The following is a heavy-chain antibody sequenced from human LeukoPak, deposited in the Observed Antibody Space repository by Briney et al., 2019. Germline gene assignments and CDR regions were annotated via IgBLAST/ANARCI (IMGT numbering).Heavy chain of an antibody. CDR1: GFTFSSYA. D-gene: IGHD3-22*01. Sequence: GGSLTLSCAASGFTFSSYAKSGVRQAPGKGLEWVSHISGSGGSTYYADSVKGRFTISRDNSKNTLYLQMNSLRAEDTAVYYCAKDRYYDSTRMFDYWGQGTLVTVSS. CDR2: ISGSGGST. J-gene: IGHJ4*02. V-gene: IGHV3-23*01. CDR3: AKDRYYDSTRMFDY.